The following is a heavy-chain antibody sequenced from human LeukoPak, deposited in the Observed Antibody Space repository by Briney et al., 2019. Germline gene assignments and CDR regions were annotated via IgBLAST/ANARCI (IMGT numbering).Heavy chain of an antibody. D-gene: IGHD5-24*01. Sequence: PGGSLRLSCAASGFSFSTYWMSWVRQAPGKGLEWVANIKQGGSVKYYVDSVKGRFAISRDNAKNSLYLQMNSLRAEDTAVYYCAREDAYNADFDFWGQGTLVTVSS. CDR2: IKQGGSVK. J-gene: IGHJ4*02. V-gene: IGHV3-7*01. CDR1: GFSFSTYW. CDR3: AREDAYNADFDF.